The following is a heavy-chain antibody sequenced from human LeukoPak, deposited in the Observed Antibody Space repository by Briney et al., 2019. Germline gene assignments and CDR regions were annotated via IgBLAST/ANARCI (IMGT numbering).Heavy chain of an antibody. Sequence: GGSLRLSCAASGFTFSNYAMSWVRQAPGKGLEWLSYISNRGDTIHYGDSVKGRFTISRDNARNSLYLHMNSLRAEDTAVYYCARERSGYLPFFDFWGRGTLVTVSS. J-gene: IGHJ4*02. CDR3: ARERSGYLPFFDF. D-gene: IGHD3-22*01. CDR2: ISNRGDTI. CDR1: GFTFSNYA. V-gene: IGHV3-11*04.